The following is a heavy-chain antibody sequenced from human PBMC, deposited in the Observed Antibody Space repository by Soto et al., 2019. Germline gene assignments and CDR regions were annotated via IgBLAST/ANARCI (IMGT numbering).Heavy chain of an antibody. CDR2: IYYSGST. CDR3: ARHSSEALFGGATQTGTREEWFDP. Sequence: SETLSLTCTVSGVSIISSSYYWVLIRQPPGKGLEWIGSIYYSGSTYYNPSLKSRVTISVDTSKNQFSLKLSPVTAADTAVYYCARHSSEALFGGATQTGTREEWFDPWGQGNLVTVNS. V-gene: IGHV4-39*01. CDR1: GVSIISSSYY. D-gene: IGHD3-16*01. J-gene: IGHJ5*02.